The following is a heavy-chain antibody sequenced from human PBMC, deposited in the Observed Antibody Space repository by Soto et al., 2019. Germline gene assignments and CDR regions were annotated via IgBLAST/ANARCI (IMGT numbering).Heavy chain of an antibody. CDR3: ARATVDTAMDWAFYYYYCGMDV. J-gene: IGHJ6*02. CDR1: GGTFSSYA. Sequence: QVQLVQSGAEVKKPGSSVKVSCKASGGTFSSYAISWVRQAPGQGLEWMGGIIPIFGTANYAQKFQGRVTITADESTSTAYMELSSLRSEDTAVYYCARATVDTAMDWAFYYYYCGMDVWGQGTTVTVSS. CDR2: IIPIFGTA. V-gene: IGHV1-69*01. D-gene: IGHD5-18*01.